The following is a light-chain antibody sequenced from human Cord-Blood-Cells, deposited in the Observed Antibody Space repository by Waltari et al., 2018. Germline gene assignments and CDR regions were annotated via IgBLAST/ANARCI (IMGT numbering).Light chain of an antibody. CDR3: DSGDSSGNHYV. Sequence: SSELTQDPAVSVALGQTVRITCQGDSLRSYYASWYQQKTGQAPVLVIYGKNNRPSGIPDRFSGSSSGNPASLTITGAQSEDEADYYCDSGDSSGNHYVFGTGTKVTVL. J-gene: IGLJ1*01. V-gene: IGLV3-19*01. CDR1: SLRSYY. CDR2: GKN.